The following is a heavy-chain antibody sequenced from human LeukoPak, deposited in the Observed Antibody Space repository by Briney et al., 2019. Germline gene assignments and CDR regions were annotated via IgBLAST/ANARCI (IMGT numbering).Heavy chain of an antibody. V-gene: IGHV4-34*01. CDR1: GGSFSGYY. Sequence: SETLSLTCAVYGGSFSGYYWSWIRQPPGKGLEWIGEINHSGSTNYNPSLKSRVTISVDTSKNQFSLRLNSVTAADTALYYCVRETATSYYDSAGYYRQTEVFDVWGQGTKVTVSS. CDR2: INHSGST. CDR3: VRETATSYYDSAGYYRQTEVFDV. J-gene: IGHJ3*01. D-gene: IGHD3-22*01.